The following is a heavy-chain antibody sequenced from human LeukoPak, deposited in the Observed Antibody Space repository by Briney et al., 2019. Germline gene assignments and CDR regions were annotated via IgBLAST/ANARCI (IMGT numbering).Heavy chain of an antibody. CDR1: GGSISSYY. D-gene: IGHD6-13*01. Sequence: PSETLSLTCTVSGGSISSYYWSWIRQPAGKGLEWIGRIHTSGSTNYNPSLKSRVTMSVDTSKNQFSLKLSSVTTADTAVYYCARHGYSSSWYGLDYYYYYMDVWGKGTTVTISS. V-gene: IGHV4-4*07. CDR2: IHTSGST. J-gene: IGHJ6*03. CDR3: ARHGYSSSWYGLDYYYYYMDV.